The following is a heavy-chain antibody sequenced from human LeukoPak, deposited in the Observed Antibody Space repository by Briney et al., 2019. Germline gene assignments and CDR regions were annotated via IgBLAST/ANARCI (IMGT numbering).Heavy chain of an antibody. CDR1: GFTFSSYS. CDR2: ISSSSSYI. Sequence: GGSLRLSCAASGFTFSSYSMNWVRQAPGKGLEWVSSISSSSSYIYYADSVEGRFTISRDNAKNSLYLQMNSLRAEDTAVYYCARGTVVTRPIDYWGQGTLVTVSS. J-gene: IGHJ4*02. D-gene: IGHD4-23*01. CDR3: ARGTVVTRPIDY. V-gene: IGHV3-21*01.